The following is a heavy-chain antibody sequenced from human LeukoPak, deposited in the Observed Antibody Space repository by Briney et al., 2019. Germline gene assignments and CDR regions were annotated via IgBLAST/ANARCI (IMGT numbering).Heavy chain of an antibody. CDR2: ISSSSSYI. D-gene: IGHD3-16*02. CDR1: GFTFSSYS. V-gene: IGHV3-21*01. Sequence: PGGSLRLSCAASGFTFSSYSMNWVRQAPGKGLEWVSSISSSSSYIYYADSVKGRFTISRDNAKNSLYLQMNSLRAEDTAVYYCAREGVRTFGGVIVPYFDYWGQGTLVTVSS. CDR3: AREGVRTFGGVIVPYFDY. J-gene: IGHJ4*02.